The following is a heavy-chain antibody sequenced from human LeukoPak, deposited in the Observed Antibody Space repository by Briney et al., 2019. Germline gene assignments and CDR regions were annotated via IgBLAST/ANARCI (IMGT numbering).Heavy chain of an antibody. Sequence: GGSLRLSCAASGFTFRDYWMDWFRQAPGKGLEWVANVKPDGGDKYYADSVKGRFTISRDNAKNSLYLQMNSLRAEDTALYYCARDLAIGKLLWFGELSTYFDYWGQGTLVTVSS. J-gene: IGHJ4*02. D-gene: IGHD3-10*01. CDR3: ARDLAIGKLLWFGELSTYFDY. CDR2: VKPDGGDK. V-gene: IGHV3-7*05. CDR1: GFTFRDYW.